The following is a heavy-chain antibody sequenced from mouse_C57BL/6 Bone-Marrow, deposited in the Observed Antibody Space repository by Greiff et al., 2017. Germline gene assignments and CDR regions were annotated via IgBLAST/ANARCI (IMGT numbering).Heavy chain of an antibody. V-gene: IGHV1-58*01. Sequence: EVQLPQSGAELVRPGSSVKMSCKTSGYTFTSYGINWVKQRPGPGLEWFGYIYIGNGYTEYNEKFKGQATLTSDTSSSTAFMTLSSLTSEDSEIYFGATMNEDYFDYWGQGTTLTVSS. J-gene: IGHJ2*01. CDR2: IYIGNGYT. D-gene: IGHD2-3*01. CDR1: GYTFTSYG. CDR3: ATMNEDYFDY.